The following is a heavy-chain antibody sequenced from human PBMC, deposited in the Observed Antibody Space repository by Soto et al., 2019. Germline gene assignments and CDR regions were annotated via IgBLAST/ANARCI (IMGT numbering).Heavy chain of an antibody. V-gene: IGHV3-9*01. D-gene: IGHD4-17*01. Sequence: PGGSLRLSCAASGFTFDDYAMHWVRQAPGKGLEWVSGISWNSGSIGYADSVKGRFTISRDNAKNSLYLQMNSLRAEDTALYYCAKEHALMTTVTTSCLDYWGQGTLVTVSS. J-gene: IGHJ4*02. CDR3: AKEHALMTTVTTSCLDY. CDR2: ISWNSGSI. CDR1: GFTFDDYA.